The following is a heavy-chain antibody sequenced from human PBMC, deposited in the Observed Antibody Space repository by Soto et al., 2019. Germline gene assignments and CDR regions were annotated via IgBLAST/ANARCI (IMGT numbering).Heavy chain of an antibody. J-gene: IGHJ3*02. CDR1: GYSISSGYY. CDR2: TSHSANT. D-gene: IGHD3-3*01. V-gene: IGHV4-38-2*01. Sequence: TSETLSLTCAVSGYSISSGYYWGWIRQPPGMGLEWIGSTSHSANTYYKTSLKSRVIISVDTSKNQFSLKLSSVTAADTAVYYCARKRSGSPRDGFDILGQGTVVTVSS. CDR3: ARKRSGSPRDGFDI.